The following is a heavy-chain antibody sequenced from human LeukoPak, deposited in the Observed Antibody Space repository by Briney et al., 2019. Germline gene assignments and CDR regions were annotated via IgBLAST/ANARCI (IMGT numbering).Heavy chain of an antibody. CDR3: ARTRGYSYGFHWYFDL. CDR2: IYSGGST. Sequence: GRPLRLSCAASGFTFSSYAMSWVRQAPGKGLEWVSVIYSGGSTYYADSVKGRFTISRDNSKNTLYLQMNSLRAEDTAVYYCARTRGYSYGFHWYFDLWGRGTLVTVSS. V-gene: IGHV3-53*01. J-gene: IGHJ2*01. CDR1: GFTFSSYA. D-gene: IGHD5-18*01.